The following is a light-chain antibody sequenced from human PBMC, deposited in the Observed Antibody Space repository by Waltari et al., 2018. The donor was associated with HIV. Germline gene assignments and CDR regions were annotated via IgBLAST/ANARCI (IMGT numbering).Light chain of an antibody. J-gene: IGLJ2*01. CDR3: CSYARSGIP. Sequence: QSALTQPASVSGSFGQSITISCTGTSSDVGSYNLVSWYQYHPGKAPKLIIYECSKRHSGLFNPFSGSKPGNTAYLRVPGLPAEDEAHYYCCSYARSGIPFGGGTKLTVL. V-gene: IGLV2-23*01. CDR2: ECS. CDR1: SSDVGSYNL.